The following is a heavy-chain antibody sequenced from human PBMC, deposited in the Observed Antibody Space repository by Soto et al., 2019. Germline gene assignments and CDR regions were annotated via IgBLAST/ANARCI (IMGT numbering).Heavy chain of an antibody. CDR2: INPNSGGT. Sequence: ASVKVSSKASGYTVTGYYMHWVREAPGQGLEWMGWINPNSGGTNYAQKFQGWVTMTRDTSISTGYMELSRLRSDDTAVYYCARGYDSSGYYYSGGAFDIWGQGTMVTVSS. CDR3: ARGYDSSGYYYSGGAFDI. D-gene: IGHD3-22*01. J-gene: IGHJ3*02. CDR1: GYTVTGYY. V-gene: IGHV1-2*04.